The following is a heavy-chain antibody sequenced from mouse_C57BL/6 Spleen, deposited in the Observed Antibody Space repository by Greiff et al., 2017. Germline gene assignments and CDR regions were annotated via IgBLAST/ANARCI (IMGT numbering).Heavy chain of an antibody. D-gene: IGHD1-1*01. Sequence: EVQGVESGGGLVKPGGSLKLSCAASGFTFSDYGMHWVRQAPEKGLEWVAYISSGSSTIYYADTVKGRFTISRDNAKNTLFLQMTSLRSEDTAMYYCAKNYYGSSYKAMDYWGQGTSVTVSS. J-gene: IGHJ4*01. CDR2: ISSGSSTI. CDR3: AKNYYGSSYKAMDY. CDR1: GFTFSDYG. V-gene: IGHV5-17*01.